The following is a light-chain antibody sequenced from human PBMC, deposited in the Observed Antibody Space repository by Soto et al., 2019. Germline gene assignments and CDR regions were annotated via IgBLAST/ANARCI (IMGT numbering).Light chain of an antibody. V-gene: IGLV1-40*01. CDR1: SSNIGAGYD. CDR3: QSYDSSLSGSV. CDR2: GNS. J-gene: IGLJ2*01. Sequence: QSVLTQPPSVSGAPGQRVTISCTGISSNIGAGYDVHWYQQLPGTAPKLLIYGNSNRTSGVPDRFSGSKSGTSASLAITGLQAEDEADYYCQSYDSSLSGSVFGGGTKLTVL.